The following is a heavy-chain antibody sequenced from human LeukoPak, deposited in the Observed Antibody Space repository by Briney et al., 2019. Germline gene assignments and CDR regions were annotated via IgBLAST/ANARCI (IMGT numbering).Heavy chain of an antibody. Sequence: PSETLSLTCTVSGGSISSYYWSWIRQPPGKGLEWIGRIYYSGSTNYNPSLKSRVTISVESSKNQFSLRLSSVTPADTAVYYCARHGSGPVGATNYWGQGTLVTVSS. CDR2: IYYSGST. CDR3: ARHGSGPVGATNY. J-gene: IGHJ4*02. CDR1: GGSISSYY. V-gene: IGHV4-59*01. D-gene: IGHD1-26*01.